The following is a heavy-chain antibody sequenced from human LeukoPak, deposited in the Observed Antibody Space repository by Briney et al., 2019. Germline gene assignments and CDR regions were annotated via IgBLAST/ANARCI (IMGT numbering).Heavy chain of an antibody. J-gene: IGHJ4*02. CDR1: GGSISSGGYS. CDR2: IYYSGST. CDR3: ARDYRGIDY. Sequence: SETLSLTCAVSGGSISSGGYSWSWIRQPPGKGLEWIGYIYYSGSTNYNPSLKSRVTISVDTSKNQFSLKLSSVTAADTAVYYCARDYRGIDYWGQGTLVTVS. V-gene: IGHV4-61*08. D-gene: IGHD1-26*01.